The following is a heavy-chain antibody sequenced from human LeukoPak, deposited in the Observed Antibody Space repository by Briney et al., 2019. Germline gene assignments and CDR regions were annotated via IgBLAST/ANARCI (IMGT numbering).Heavy chain of an antibody. Sequence: GGSLRLSYVASGFTFSSNGMHWVRQAPGKGLEWVTFIQYDGSKKYYADSVKGRFTISRDNSKNTLYLQMNSLRAEDTAVYYCAKLQGYLDYWGQGTLVTVSS. CDR3: AKLQGYLDY. J-gene: IGHJ4*02. CDR2: IQYDGSKK. V-gene: IGHV3-30*02. D-gene: IGHD3-16*02. CDR1: GFTFSSNG.